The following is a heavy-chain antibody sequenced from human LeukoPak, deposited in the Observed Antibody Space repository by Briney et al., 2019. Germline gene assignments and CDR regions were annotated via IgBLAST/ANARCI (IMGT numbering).Heavy chain of an antibody. CDR1: GFTFSSYG. CDR2: ISYDGSNK. CDR3: ARGSARWLQFMGAY. J-gene: IGHJ4*02. Sequence: PGGSLRLSCAASGFTFSSYGMHWVRQAPGKGLEWVAVISYDGSNKYYADSVKGRFTISRDNSKNTLYLQMNSLRAEDTAVYYCARGSARWLQFMGAYWGQGTLVTVSS. V-gene: IGHV3-30*03. D-gene: IGHD5-24*01.